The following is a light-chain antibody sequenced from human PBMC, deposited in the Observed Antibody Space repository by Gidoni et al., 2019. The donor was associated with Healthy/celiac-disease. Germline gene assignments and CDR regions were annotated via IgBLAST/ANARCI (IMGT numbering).Light chain of an antibody. Sequence: DIHMTQSPSILSASVGDRVTITCRAGQSISSWLAWYQKKPGNAPKLLIYKASSLESGVPSRFSGSGSGTEFTLTISSLQPDDFATYYCQQYNMYPWTFGQGTKVEIK. CDR3: QQYNMYPWT. J-gene: IGKJ1*01. CDR2: KAS. CDR1: QSISSW. V-gene: IGKV1-5*03.